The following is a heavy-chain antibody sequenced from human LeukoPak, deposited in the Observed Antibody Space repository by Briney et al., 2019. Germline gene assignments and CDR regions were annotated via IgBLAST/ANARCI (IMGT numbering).Heavy chain of an antibody. CDR2: IIPIFGTA. CDR1: GGTFSSYA. J-gene: IGHJ5*02. CDR3: AREVVVVAATRGHWFDP. V-gene: IGHV1-69*13. D-gene: IGHD2-15*01. Sequence: ASVTVSCKASGGTFSSYAISWVRQAPGQGLEWMGGIIPIFGTANYAQKFQGRVTITADESTSTAYMELSSLRSEDTAAYYCAREVVVVAATRGHWFDPWGQGTLVTVSS.